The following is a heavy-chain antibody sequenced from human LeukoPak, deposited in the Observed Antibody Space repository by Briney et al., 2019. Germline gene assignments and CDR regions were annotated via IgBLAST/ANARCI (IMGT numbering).Heavy chain of an antibody. Sequence: GGSLRLSCAASGFTFSNYGMHWVRQAPGKGLEWVAIIWYDGSNKYYADSVKGRFTISRDNSKNTLYVQMNSLRVEDTAVYYCAGDLGGSASWIDYWGQGTLATVSS. D-gene: IGHD2-2*01. CDR3: AGDLGGSASWIDY. V-gene: IGHV3-33*01. CDR2: IWYDGSNK. CDR1: GFTFSNYG. J-gene: IGHJ4*02.